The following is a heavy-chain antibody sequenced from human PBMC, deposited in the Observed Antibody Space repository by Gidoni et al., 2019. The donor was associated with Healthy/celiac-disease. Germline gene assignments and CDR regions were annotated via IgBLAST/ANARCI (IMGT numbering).Heavy chain of an antibody. D-gene: IGHD6-13*01. V-gene: IGHV4-39*01. CDR1: GGSISSTSNY. CDR2: IYYSGST. Sequence: QLQLQESGPGLVKPSETLSLTCPVSGGSISSTSNYWGWIRQPPGKGLEWIGSIYYSGSTFYNPSLKSRVTISVDTSKNQFSLKLSSVTAADTAVYYCARHRSSIAAGTGYYFDYWGQGTLVTVSS. CDR3: ARHRSSIAAGTGYYFDY. J-gene: IGHJ4*02.